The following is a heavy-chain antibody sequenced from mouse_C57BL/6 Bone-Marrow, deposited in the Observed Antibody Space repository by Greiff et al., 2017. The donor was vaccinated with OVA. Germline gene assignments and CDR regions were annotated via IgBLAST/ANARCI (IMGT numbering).Heavy chain of an antibody. J-gene: IGHJ1*03. CDR1: GFTFSSYA. CDR2: ISDGGSYT. CDR3: ARDYYGSSLWYCDV. Sequence: EVQLVESGGGLVKPGGSLKLSCAASGFTFSSYAMSWVRQTPEKRLEWVATISDGGSYTYYPDNVKGRFTISRDNAKSNLYLQMSHLKSEDTAMYYCARDYYGSSLWYCDVWGTGTTVTVSS. D-gene: IGHD1-1*01. V-gene: IGHV5-4*01.